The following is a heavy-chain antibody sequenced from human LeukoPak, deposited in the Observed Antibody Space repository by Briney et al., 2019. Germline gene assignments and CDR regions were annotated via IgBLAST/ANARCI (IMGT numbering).Heavy chain of an antibody. CDR3: ARGYCSSTSCSTFDY. J-gene: IGHJ4*02. CDR1: GYTFTSYG. D-gene: IGHD2-2*01. V-gene: IGHV1-18*01. Sequence: ASVKVSCKASGYTFTSYGISWVRQAPGQGLEWMGWISAYNGNTNYAQELQGRVTMTTDTSTSTAYMELRSLRSDDTAVYYCARGYCSSTSCSTFDYWGQGTLVTVSS. CDR2: ISAYNGNT.